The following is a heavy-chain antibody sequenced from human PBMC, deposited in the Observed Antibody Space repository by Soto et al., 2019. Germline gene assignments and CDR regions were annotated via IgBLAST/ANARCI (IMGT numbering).Heavy chain of an antibody. D-gene: IGHD2-2*02. CDR2: ISGSGGST. CDR3: AKVRRTIVVVPAAITDYYYYMDV. Sequence: PAGSLRLSCAASGFTFSSYAMSWVRQAPGKGLEWVSAISGSGGSTYYADSVKGRFTVSRDNSKNTLYLQMNSLRAEDTAVYYCAKVRRTIVVVPAAITDYYYYMDVWGKGTTVTVSS. J-gene: IGHJ6*03. CDR1: GFTFSSYA. V-gene: IGHV3-23*01.